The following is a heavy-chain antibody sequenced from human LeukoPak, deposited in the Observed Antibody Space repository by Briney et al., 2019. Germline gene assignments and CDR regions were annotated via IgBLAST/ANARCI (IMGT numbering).Heavy chain of an antibody. CDR3: ARTVLRYFDWLPLIDY. J-gene: IGHJ4*02. CDR2: INPNSGGT. D-gene: IGHD3-9*01. Sequence: VASVKVSCKASGYTFTGYYMHWVRQAPGQGLEWMGRINPNSGGTNYAQKFQGRVTMTRDTSISTAYMELSRLRSDDTAVYYCARTVLRYFDWLPLIDYWGQRTLVTVSS. CDR1: GYTFTGYY. V-gene: IGHV1-2*06.